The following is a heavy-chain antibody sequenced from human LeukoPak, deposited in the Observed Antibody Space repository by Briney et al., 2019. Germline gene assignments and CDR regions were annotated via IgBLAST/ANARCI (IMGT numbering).Heavy chain of an antibody. D-gene: IGHD2-2*01. CDR2: ISGSGGST. CDR1: GFTFSSYA. Sequence: PGGSLRLSCAASGFTFSSYAMRWVRQAPGKGLGWVSAISGSGGSTYYADSVKGRFTISRDNSKNTLYLQMNSLRAEDTAVYYCAKILGYCSSTSCSHYYYYGMDVWGQGTTVTVSS. CDR3: AKILGYCSSTSCSHYYYYGMDV. J-gene: IGHJ6*02. V-gene: IGHV3-23*01.